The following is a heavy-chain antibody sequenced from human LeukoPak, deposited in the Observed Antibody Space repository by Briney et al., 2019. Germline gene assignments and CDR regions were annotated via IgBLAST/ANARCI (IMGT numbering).Heavy chain of an antibody. D-gene: IGHD3-3*01. CDR2: INHSGST. Sequence: SETLSLTCAVYGGSFSDYYWSWIRQPPGKGLEWIGEINHSGSTNYNPSLKSRVTISVDTSKNQFSLKLSSVTAADTAVYYCARGRAFGVVITYWGQGTLVTVSS. J-gene: IGHJ4*02. V-gene: IGHV4-34*01. CDR3: ARGRAFGVVITY. CDR1: GGSFSDYY.